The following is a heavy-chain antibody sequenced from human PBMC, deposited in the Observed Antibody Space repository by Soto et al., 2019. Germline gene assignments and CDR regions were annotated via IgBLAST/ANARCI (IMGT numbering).Heavy chain of an antibody. V-gene: IGHV3-74*01. CDR1: GFTFSDYW. CDR3: ARGGFKQWLLDY. J-gene: IGHJ4*02. CDR2: INSDGSTT. D-gene: IGHD6-19*01. Sequence: EVQLVESGGGLVQPGGSLRLSCAASGFTFSDYWIHWVRQAPGKGLVWVSRINSDGSTTNQADSVKGRFTISRDNAKNTLYLQMNSLRAEDTAVYYCARGGFKQWLLDYWGQGTLFTVSS.